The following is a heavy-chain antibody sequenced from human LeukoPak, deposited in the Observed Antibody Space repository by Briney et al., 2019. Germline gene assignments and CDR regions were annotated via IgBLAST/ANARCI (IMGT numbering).Heavy chain of an antibody. J-gene: IGHJ4*02. CDR2: ISVSGNT. V-gene: IGHV3-23*01. CDR3: AKAPVTTCSGAYCYPFDY. Sequence: GGSLRLSCAASGFTLSSYAMSWVRQGPGKGLEWVSAISVSGNTYHADSVKGRFTISRDSSKNTLYLQMNSLRAEDAAVYYCAKAPVTTCSGAYCYPFDYWGQGTLITVSS. CDR1: GFTLSSYA. D-gene: IGHD2-15*01.